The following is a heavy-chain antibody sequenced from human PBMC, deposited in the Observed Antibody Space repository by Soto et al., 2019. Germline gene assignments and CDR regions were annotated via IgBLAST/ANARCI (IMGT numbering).Heavy chain of an antibody. J-gene: IGHJ5*02. CDR2: MNPNSGNT. CDR3: ARGYSYDSSGYYYWFDP. D-gene: IGHD3-22*01. CDR1: GYTFTSYD. Sequence: ASVKVSCKASGYTFTSYDINWVRQATGQGLEWMGWMNPNSGNTGYAQKFQGRVTMTRNTSISTAYMELSSLRSEDTAVYYCARGYSYDSSGYYYWFDPWGQGTLVTVSS. V-gene: IGHV1-8*01.